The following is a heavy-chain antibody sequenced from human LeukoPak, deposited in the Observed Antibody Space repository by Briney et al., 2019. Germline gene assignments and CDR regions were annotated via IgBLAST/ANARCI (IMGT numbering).Heavy chain of an antibody. CDR1: GFTFSSYG. D-gene: IGHD1-26*01. Sequence: GGSLRLSCAASGFTFSSYGMHWVRQAPGKGLEWVAFIRYDGSKKYYADSVKGRFTISRDNSKNTLYMQMNRLRAEGTAVYYCASRSSVDYWGQGALVTVSS. CDR2: IRYDGSKK. CDR3: ASRSSVDY. J-gene: IGHJ4*02. V-gene: IGHV3-30*02.